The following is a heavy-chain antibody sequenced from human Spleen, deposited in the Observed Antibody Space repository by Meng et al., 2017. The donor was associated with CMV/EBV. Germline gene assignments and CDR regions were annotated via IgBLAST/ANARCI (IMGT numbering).Heavy chain of an antibody. CDR3: AKSDDPQTYFYYYGMDV. Sequence: FITYAMTWVRQAPGKGLEWVSTIYRGGSITYYEDSVKGRFTISRDDYKNTLYLQMNSLRAEDTAVYYCAKSDDPQTYFYYYGMDVWGQGTTVTVSS. CDR2: IYRGGSIT. J-gene: IGHJ6*02. D-gene: IGHD3-3*01. V-gene: IGHV3-23*03. CDR1: FITYA.